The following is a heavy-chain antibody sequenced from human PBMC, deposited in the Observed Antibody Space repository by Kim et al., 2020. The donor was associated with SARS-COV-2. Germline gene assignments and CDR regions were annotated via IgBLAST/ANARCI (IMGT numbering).Heavy chain of an antibody. D-gene: IGHD3-10*01. CDR1: GFTFDDYA. CDR3: AKDMGSGSYDYYYYGMDV. Sequence: GGSLRLSCAASGFTFDDYAMHWVRQAPGKGLEWVSGISWNSGSIGYADSVKGRFTISRDNAKNSLYLQMNSLRAEDTALYYCAKDMGSGSYDYYYYGMDVWGQGTTVTVSS. V-gene: IGHV3-9*01. J-gene: IGHJ6*02. CDR2: ISWNSGSI.